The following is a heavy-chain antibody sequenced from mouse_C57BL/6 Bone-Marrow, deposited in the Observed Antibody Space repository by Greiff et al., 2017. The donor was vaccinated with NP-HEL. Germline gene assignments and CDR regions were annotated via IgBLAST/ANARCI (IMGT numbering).Heavy chain of an antibody. CDR1: GYTFTSYW. Sequence: QVQLQQPGAELVRPGSSVKLSCKASGYTFTSYWMDWVKQRPGQGLEWIGNIYPSDSETHYNQKFKDKATLTVDKSSRTAYMQLSSLTSEDSAVYYCARESSYYYGSSMYYFDYWGQGTTLTVSS. CDR3: ARESSYYYGSSMYYFDY. J-gene: IGHJ2*01. D-gene: IGHD1-1*01. V-gene: IGHV1-61*01. CDR2: IYPSDSET.